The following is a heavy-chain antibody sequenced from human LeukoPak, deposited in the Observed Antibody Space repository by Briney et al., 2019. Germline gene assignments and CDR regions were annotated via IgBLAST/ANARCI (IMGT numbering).Heavy chain of an antibody. CDR2: IYYSGST. D-gene: IGHD3-10*01. V-gene: IGHV4-59*08. CDR3: ASNYYGSGSLDY. CDR1: AGSISIYY. Sequence: SQCLSLTCPVDAGSISIYYWSWIRQPPGKGLEWIGYIYYSGSTNYNPSLKSRVTISVDTSKNQISLKLSSVTAADTAVYYCASNYYGSGSLDYWGQGNLVTVSS. J-gene: IGHJ4*02.